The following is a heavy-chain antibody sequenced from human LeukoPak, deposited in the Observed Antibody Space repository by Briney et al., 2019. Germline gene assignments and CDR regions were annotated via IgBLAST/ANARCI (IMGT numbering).Heavy chain of an antibody. D-gene: IGHD4-17*01. CDR2: IWYDGSNK. Sequence: GGSLRLSCAASGFTFSSYGMHWVRQAPGKGLEWVEVIWYDGSNKYYTDSVKGRFTLSRDNSKNTLYLQMNSLRADDTAVYYCARGTNYGDYVSFGYYYYGMDVWGQGTTVTVSS. CDR1: GFTFSSYG. J-gene: IGHJ6*02. CDR3: ARGTNYGDYVSFGYYYYGMDV. V-gene: IGHV3-33*01.